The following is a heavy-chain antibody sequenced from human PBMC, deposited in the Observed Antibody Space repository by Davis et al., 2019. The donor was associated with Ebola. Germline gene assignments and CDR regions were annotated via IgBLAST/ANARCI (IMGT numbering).Heavy chain of an antibody. CDR2: MNPNSGNT. CDR1: GYTFTSYD. J-gene: IGHJ3*02. V-gene: IGHV1-8*01. D-gene: IGHD1-26*01. Sequence: ASVKVSCKASGYTFTSYDINWVRQATGQGLEWMGWMNPNSGNTGYAQKFQGRVTMTRNTSISTAYMELSSLRSEDTAVYYCARCIVGARDDAFDIWGQGTMVTVSS. CDR3: ARCIVGARDDAFDI.